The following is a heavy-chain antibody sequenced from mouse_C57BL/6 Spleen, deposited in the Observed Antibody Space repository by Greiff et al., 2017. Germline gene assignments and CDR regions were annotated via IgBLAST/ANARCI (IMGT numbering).Heavy chain of an antibody. V-gene: IGHV1-64*01. CDR2: IHPNSGST. D-gene: IGHD2-4*01. CDR3: ARLRDYDGDY. Sequence: QVQLQQPGAELVKPGASVKLSCKASGYTFTSYWMHWVKQRPGQGLEWIGMIHPNSGSTNYNEKFKSKATLTVDQSSSTAYMQLSSLTSGDSAVYYCARLRDYDGDYWGQGTTLTVSS. J-gene: IGHJ2*01. CDR1: GYTFTSYW.